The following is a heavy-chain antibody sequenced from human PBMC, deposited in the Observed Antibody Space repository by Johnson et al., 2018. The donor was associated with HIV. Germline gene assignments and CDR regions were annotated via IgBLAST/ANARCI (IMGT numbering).Heavy chain of an antibody. D-gene: IGHD6-25*01. V-gene: IGHV3-15*01. CDR1: GLSFSKAW. CDR3: SVYFGTAFDF. J-gene: IGHJ3*01. CDR2: IKTNTDGGTT. Sequence: VQLVESGGGLVKPGGSLRLSCAVYGLSFSKAWMSWVRQAPGKGLEWVGRIKTNTDGGTTDYAASVKGRFTISRDDSKNTLYLQMNSLKTEDTAVYYCSVYFGTAFDFWGQGTMVTVSS.